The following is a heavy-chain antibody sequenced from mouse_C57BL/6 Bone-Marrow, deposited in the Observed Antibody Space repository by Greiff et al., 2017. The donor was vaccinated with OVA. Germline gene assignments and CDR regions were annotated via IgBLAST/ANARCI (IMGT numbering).Heavy chain of an antibody. D-gene: IGHD2-3*01. Sequence: DVKLVESGGGLVKPGGSLKLSCAASGFTFSDYGMHWVRQAPEKGLEWVAYISGGSSTIYYADTVKGRFTISRDNAKNTLFLQMTSLRSEDTAMYYCARRWLLRGYYAMDYWGQGTSVTVSS. V-gene: IGHV5-17*01. J-gene: IGHJ4*01. CDR1: GFTFSDYG. CDR2: ISGGSSTI. CDR3: ARRWLLRGYYAMDY.